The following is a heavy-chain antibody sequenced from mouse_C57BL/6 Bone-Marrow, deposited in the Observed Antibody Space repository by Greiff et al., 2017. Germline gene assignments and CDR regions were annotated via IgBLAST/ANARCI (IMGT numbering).Heavy chain of an antibody. D-gene: IGHD2-4*01. CDR2: INPNNGGT. CDR1: GYTFTDYY. CDR3: ARREGIYYDCVAGFAY. Sequence: EVQLQQSGPELVKPGASVKISCKASGYTFTDYYMNWVKQSHGKSLEWIGDINPNNGGTSYNQKFKGKATLTVDKSSSTAYMELRSLTSEDSAVYYCARREGIYYDCVAGFAYWGQGTLVTVSA. J-gene: IGHJ3*01. V-gene: IGHV1-26*01.